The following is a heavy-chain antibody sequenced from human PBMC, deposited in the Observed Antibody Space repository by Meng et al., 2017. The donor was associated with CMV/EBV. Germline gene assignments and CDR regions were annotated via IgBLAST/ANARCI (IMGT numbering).Heavy chain of an antibody. V-gene: IGHV3-11*04. CDR1: GFTFSDYY. D-gene: IGHD2-21*01. CDR3: ARALCGGDCYSYYYYYSMDV. CDR2: ISSSGSTI. J-gene: IGHJ6*02. Sequence: LSLTCAASGFTFSDYYMSWIRQAPGKGLEWVSYISSSGSTIYYADSVKGRFTISRDNAKNSLYLQMNSLRAEDTAVYYCARALCGGDCYSYYYYYSMDVWGQETTVTVSS.